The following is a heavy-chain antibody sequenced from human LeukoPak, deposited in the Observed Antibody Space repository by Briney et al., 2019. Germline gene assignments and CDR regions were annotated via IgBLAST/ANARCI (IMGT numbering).Heavy chain of an antibody. CDR3: VRGLLGPAY. D-gene: IGHD7-27*01. CDR1: GFTFSSYL. Sequence: GGSLRLSCAASGFTFSSYLMHWVRQAPGKGLMWVSRINNDGSGTVYADSVEGRFTISRGNAKNTVYLQMNSLRADDTAVYYCVRGLLGPAYWGQGTQVTVSS. V-gene: IGHV3-74*01. J-gene: IGHJ4*02. CDR2: INNDGSGT.